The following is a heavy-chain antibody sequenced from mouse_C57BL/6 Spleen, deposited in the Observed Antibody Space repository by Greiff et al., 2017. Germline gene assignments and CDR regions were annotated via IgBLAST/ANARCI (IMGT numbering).Heavy chain of an antibody. CDR2: ISSGSSTI. D-gene: IGHD1-1*01. CDR1: GFTFSDYG. J-gene: IGHJ2*01. Sequence: EVQLVESGGGLVKPGGSLKLSCAASGFTFSDYGMHWVRQAPEKGLEWVAYISSGSSTIYYADTVKGRFTISRDNAKNTRFLQMTSLRSEDTAMYYCARSYYYGSSIFDYWGQGTTLTVSS. V-gene: IGHV5-17*01. CDR3: ARSYYYGSSIFDY.